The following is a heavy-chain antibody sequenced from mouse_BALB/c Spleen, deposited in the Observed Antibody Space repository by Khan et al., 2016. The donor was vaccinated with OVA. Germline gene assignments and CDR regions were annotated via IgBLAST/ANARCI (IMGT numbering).Heavy chain of an antibody. CDR2: IDPENGDT. V-gene: IGHV14-4*02. CDR1: GFSIKDYY. Sequence: VRLQQSGAELVRSGASVNLSCTASGFSIKDYYMHWVKQRPEQGLEWSGWIDPENGDTEYAPKFQGKATVTADTSSNTAYLQLSSLTSEDTAVYYCNMADLRFAYWGQGTLVTVSA. J-gene: IGHJ3*01. CDR3: NMADLRFAY.